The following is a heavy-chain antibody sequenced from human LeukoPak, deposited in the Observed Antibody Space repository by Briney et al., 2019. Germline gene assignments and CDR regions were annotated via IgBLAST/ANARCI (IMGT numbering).Heavy chain of an antibody. CDR2: IYYSGST. Sequence: RASETLSLTCTVSGGSISSYYWSWIRQPPGKGLEWIGYIYYSGSTNYNPSLKSRVTISVDTSKNQFSLKLSSVTAADTAVYYCARRRGGDAFDIWGQGTMVTVSS. D-gene: IGHD2-15*01. J-gene: IGHJ3*02. V-gene: IGHV4-59*08. CDR3: ARRRGGDAFDI. CDR1: GGSISSYY.